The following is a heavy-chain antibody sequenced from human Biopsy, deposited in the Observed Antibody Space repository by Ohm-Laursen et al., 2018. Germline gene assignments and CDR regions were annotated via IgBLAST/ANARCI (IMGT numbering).Heavy chain of an antibody. D-gene: IGHD1-26*01. CDR2: MSPNTGNT. CDR1: GYTFTSHD. Sequence: VASVKVSCKASGYTFTSHDINWVRQATGQGLEWMGWMSPNTGNTVYAQRFQDRVTMTSDTSTGTAYMELTSLTSDDTAVYFCARWETTLGRSLDSWGQGTLVAVPS. V-gene: IGHV1-8*01. CDR3: ARWETTLGRSLDS. J-gene: IGHJ4*02.